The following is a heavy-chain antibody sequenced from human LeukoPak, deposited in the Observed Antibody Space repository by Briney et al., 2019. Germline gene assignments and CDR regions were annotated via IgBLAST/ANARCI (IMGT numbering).Heavy chain of an antibody. CDR2: IYYSGST. V-gene: IGHV4-59*01. CDR1: GGSISSYY. CDR3: ARVDPGRAFDI. Sequence: SETLSLTCTVSGGSISSYYWSWIRQPPGKGLEWIGYIYYSGSTNYNPSLKSRVTISVDTSKNQFSLKLSSVTAADTAVYYCARVDPGRAFDIWGQGTMVTVSS. D-gene: IGHD3/OR15-3a*01. J-gene: IGHJ3*02.